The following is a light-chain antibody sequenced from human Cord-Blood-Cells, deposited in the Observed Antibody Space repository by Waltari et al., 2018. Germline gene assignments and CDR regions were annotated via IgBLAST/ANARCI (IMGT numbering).Light chain of an antibody. CDR2: EGS. V-gene: IGLV2-23*03. CDR3: CSYAGSSTV. J-gene: IGLJ1*01. CDR1: SRDVGSYNP. Sequence: QSALTQPASVPGSPGQSITISCPGTSRDVGSYNPVSWYQQHPGKAPKLMIYEGSKRPSGVSNRFSGSKSGNTASLTISGLQAEDEADYYCCSYAGSSTVFGTGTKVTVL.